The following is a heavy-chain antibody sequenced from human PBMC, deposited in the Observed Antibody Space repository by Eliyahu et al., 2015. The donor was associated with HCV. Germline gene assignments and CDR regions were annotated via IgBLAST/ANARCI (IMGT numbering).Heavy chain of an antibody. CDR1: GGTFSXYA. J-gene: IGHJ4*02. Sequence: QVQLVQSGAEVKKPGSSVKVSCKASGGTFSXYAISWVRQAPGQGLEWMGGIIPIFGTANYAQKFQGRVTITADESTSTAYMELSSLRSEDTAVYYCASFRGLRFLEWLNPFDYWGQGTLVTVSS. CDR2: IIPIFGTA. V-gene: IGHV1-69*01. D-gene: IGHD3-3*01. CDR3: ASFRGLRFLEWLNPFDY.